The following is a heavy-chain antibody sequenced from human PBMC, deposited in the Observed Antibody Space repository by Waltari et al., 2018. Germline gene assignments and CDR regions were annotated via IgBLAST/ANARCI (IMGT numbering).Heavy chain of an antibody. V-gene: IGHV3-30*02. D-gene: IGHD6-13*01. CDR3: ASWWGIAAAG. CDR1: GFTFSSYR. CDR2: IRYDGSNK. J-gene: IGHJ4*02. Sequence: QVQLVESGGGVVQPGGSLRLSCAASGFTFSSYRMHRVRQAPGKGLEWVGVIRYDGSNKYYADPVKGRFIISRENSKNTLYLQMNRLGAEDAAVYYCASWWGIAAAGGGQGTLVTVSS.